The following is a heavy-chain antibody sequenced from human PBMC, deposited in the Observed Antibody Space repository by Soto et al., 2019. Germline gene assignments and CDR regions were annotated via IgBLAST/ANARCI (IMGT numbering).Heavy chain of an antibody. Sequence: SETLSLTCTVSGGSISSGGYYWSWIRQPPGKGLEWIGRIYYSGSTYYNPSLKSRVTISVDTSKNQFSLKLSSVTAADTAVYYCARHITLYYYYMDVWGKGTTVTVSS. D-gene: IGHD3-10*01. CDR1: GGSISSGGYY. J-gene: IGHJ6*03. CDR2: IYYSGST. CDR3: ARHITLYYYYMDV. V-gene: IGHV4-39*01.